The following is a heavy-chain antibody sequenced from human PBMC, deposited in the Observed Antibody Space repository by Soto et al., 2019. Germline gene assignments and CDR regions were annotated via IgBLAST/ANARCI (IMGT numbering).Heavy chain of an antibody. D-gene: IGHD5-12*01. J-gene: IGHJ4*02. Sequence: EVQLVESGGGLVQPGGSLRLSCAASGFTFSDHYMDWVRQAPGKGLEWVGRSRNKANSYTTEYAASVEGRITISRDDSKNSLYLQMNSLKTEDTAVYYCVRVVYSGYDCCYFDYWGQGTLVTVA. CDR3: VRVVYSGYDCCYFDY. CDR2: SRNKANSYTT. CDR1: GFTFSDHY. V-gene: IGHV3-72*01.